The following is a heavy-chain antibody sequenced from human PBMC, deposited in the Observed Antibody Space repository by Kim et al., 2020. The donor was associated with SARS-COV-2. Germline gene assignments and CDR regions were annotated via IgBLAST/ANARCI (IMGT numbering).Heavy chain of an antibody. J-gene: IGHJ3*02. V-gene: IGHV4-59*08. CDR3: ARRVPWSAADAFDI. D-gene: IGHD2-8*02. Sequence: NPSIKSRVTIAVDTSRSQFSLKLSTVTAAYRAVYYCARRVPWSAADAFDIWGQGTMVTVSS.